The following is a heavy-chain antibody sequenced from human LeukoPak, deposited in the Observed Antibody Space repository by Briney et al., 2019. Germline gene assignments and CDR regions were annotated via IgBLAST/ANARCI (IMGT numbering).Heavy chain of an antibody. CDR1: GDSINNNNYY. V-gene: IGHV4-39*07. CDR2: IYYSGST. D-gene: IGHD4-17*01. Sequence: PSETLSLTCTVSGDSINNNNYYWGWIRQPPGKGLEWIGSIYYSGSTYYNPSLQSRVTISVDTSKNQFSLKLSSVTAADTAVYYCATVTGFLFDYWGQGTLVTVSS. J-gene: IGHJ4*02. CDR3: ATVTGFLFDY.